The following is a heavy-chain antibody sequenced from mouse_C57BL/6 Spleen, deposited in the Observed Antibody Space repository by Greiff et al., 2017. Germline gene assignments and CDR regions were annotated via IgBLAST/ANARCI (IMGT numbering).Heavy chain of an antibody. CDR2: IYPGSGST. CDR3: ARMGYDYDAWFAY. CDR1: GYTFTSYW. V-gene: IGHV1-55*01. J-gene: IGHJ3*01. Sequence: QVQLQQSGAELVKPGASVKMSCKASGYTFTSYWITWVKQRPGQGLEWIGDIYPGSGSTNYNEKFKRKATLTVDTSSSTAYMQLSSLTSEDSAVYYCARMGYDYDAWFAYWGQGTLVTVSA. D-gene: IGHD2-4*01.